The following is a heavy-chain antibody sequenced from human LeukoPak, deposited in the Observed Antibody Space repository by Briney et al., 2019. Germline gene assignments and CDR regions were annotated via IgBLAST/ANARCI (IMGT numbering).Heavy chain of an antibody. J-gene: IGHJ4*02. CDR1: GGSISSSSYY. CDR2: IYYSGTT. CDR3: ARQPPPEYSSGWSPIDY. V-gene: IGHV4-39*01. D-gene: IGHD6-19*01. Sequence: SETLSLTCTVSGGSISSSSYYWGWIRQPPGKGLEWIGSIYYSGTTYYNPSLKSRVTMSVDTSKSQFSLKLSSVTAADTAVYYCARQPPPEYSSGWSPIDYWGQGTLVTVSS.